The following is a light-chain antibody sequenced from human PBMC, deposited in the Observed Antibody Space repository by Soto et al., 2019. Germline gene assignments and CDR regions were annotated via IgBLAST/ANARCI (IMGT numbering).Light chain of an antibody. CDR2: GAA. Sequence: EIVMTQSPATLSVSPGERATLSCRASQSVFSSLAWYQQKPGQAPRLLIYGAATRATGIPARFSGGGSGTDFTLNISRLQSEDFAVYYCQPYHQWPAVGRGTKVDIK. V-gene: IGKV3-15*01. CDR3: QPYHQWPA. J-gene: IGKJ1*01. CDR1: QSVFSS.